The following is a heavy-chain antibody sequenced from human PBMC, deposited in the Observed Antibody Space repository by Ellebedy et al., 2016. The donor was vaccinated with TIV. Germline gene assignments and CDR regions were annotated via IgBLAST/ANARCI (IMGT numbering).Heavy chain of an antibody. Sequence: GESLKISCTTSGFTFSDYAMSWFRQAPGKGLEWVGFIRKLYGATTEYIASVEGRFNISRDDSKSILYLQMDSLTTEDTAVYYCARERIVHYWGRGTLVTVSS. V-gene: IGHV3-49*01. D-gene: IGHD3-16*02. CDR1: GFTFSDYA. CDR3: ARERIVHY. CDR2: IRKLYGATT. J-gene: IGHJ4*02.